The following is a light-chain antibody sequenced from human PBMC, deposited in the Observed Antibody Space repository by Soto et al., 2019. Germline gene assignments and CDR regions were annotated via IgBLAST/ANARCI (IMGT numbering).Light chain of an antibody. J-gene: IGKJ2*01. CDR2: AAS. Sequence: DIQMTQSPSSLSASVGDRVTITCRASQNIRNYLNWYQQKPGKTPNLLVYAASNLRSGVPSRFSGSGSGTDFTITISSLQPEDFGTYYCQQIHSTSSYTFGQGSRVDVK. V-gene: IGKV1-39*01. CDR3: QQIHSTSSYT. CDR1: QNIRNY.